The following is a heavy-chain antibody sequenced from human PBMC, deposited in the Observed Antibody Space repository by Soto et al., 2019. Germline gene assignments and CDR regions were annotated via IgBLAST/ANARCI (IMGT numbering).Heavy chain of an antibody. V-gene: IGHV3-74*01. CDR1: GLIFSNYK. CDR3: ARDTNGLHY. D-gene: IGHD2-8*01. Sequence: EVQLVESGGGLVQPGGSLRLSCAASGLIFSNYKMHWVRQAPGKGLVWVSRISTDGSITDYADSVKGRFTVSRDNAKNTRYLQMNSLRVDDTAVYYCARDTNGLHYWGQGTLVTVSS. CDR2: ISTDGSIT. J-gene: IGHJ4*02.